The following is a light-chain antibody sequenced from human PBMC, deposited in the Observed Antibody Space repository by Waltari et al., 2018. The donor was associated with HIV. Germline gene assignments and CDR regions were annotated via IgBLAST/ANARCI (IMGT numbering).Light chain of an antibody. CDR3: QQSYSTSSLT. CDR2: AAS. Sequence: DIHMTQSPSSLSASVGDKVTITCRASQSISSYLNWYQQKPGKAPKLLIYAASSLQSGVPSRFSGSVSGTDFTLTISSLQPEDFATYYCQQSYSTSSLTFGGGTKVEIK. CDR1: QSISSY. J-gene: IGKJ4*01. V-gene: IGKV1-39*01.